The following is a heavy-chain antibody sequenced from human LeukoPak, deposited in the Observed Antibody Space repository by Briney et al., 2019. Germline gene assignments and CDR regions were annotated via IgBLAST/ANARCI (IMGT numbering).Heavy chain of an antibody. J-gene: IGHJ6*03. V-gene: IGHV3-30*02. CDR2: IRYDGSNK. D-gene: IGHD3-10*01. Sequence: SGGSLRLSCVVSGFTFSAHHMHWVRQDPGKGLEWVAFIRYDGSNKYYADSVKGRFTISRDNSKNTLYLQMNSLRAEDTAVYYCAKAGITMVRRPYYYMDVWGKGTTVTISS. CDR3: AKAGITMVRRPYYYMDV. CDR1: GFTFSAHH.